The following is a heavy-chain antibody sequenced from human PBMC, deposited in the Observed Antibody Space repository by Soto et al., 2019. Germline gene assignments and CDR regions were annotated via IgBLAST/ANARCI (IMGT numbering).Heavy chain of an antibody. D-gene: IGHD3-22*01. Sequence: GASVKVSCKASGGTFSSYAISWVRQAPGQGLEWMGGIIPIFGTANYAQKFQGRVTITADESTSTAYMELSSLRSEDTAVYYCASRYYYDSSGLLYYYYGMDVWGQGTTVTVSS. CDR1: GGTFSSYA. CDR2: IIPIFGTA. V-gene: IGHV1-69*13. J-gene: IGHJ6*02. CDR3: ASRYYYDSSGLLYYYYGMDV.